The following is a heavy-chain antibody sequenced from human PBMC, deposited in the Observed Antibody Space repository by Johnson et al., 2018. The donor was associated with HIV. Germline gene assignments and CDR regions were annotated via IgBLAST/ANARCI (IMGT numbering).Heavy chain of an antibody. J-gene: IGHJ3*02. D-gene: IGHD3-10*01. V-gene: IGHV3-NL1*01. CDR2: IYSGGST. CDR1: GFSFDEYD. Sequence: QVQLVESGGGVARPGGSLRLSCEASGFSFDEYDMRWVRQAPATGLEWVAVIYSGGSTYYADSVKGRFTISRDNSKNTLYLQMNSLRAEDTAVYYCAKDRIMVRGVIGAFDIWGQGTMVTVSS. CDR3: AKDRIMVRGVIGAFDI.